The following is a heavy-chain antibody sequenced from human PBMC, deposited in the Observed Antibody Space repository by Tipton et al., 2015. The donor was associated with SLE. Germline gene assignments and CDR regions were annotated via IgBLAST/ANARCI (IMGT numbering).Heavy chain of an antibody. D-gene: IGHD3-9*01. V-gene: IGHV4-31*03. Sequence: LRLSCTVSGDSISSGGYYWSWIRQHPGKGLEWIGYIYYSGSTYYNPSLKSRVTISVDTSKNQFSLKLSSVTAADTAVYYCARSLGILTGYYKGYWYFDLWGRGTLVTVSS. CDR3: ARSLGILTGYYKGYWYFDL. J-gene: IGHJ2*01. CDR1: GDSISSGGYY. CDR2: IYYSGST.